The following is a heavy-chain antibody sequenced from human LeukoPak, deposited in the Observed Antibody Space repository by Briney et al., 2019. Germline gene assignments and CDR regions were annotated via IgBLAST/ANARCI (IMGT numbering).Heavy chain of an antibody. CDR3: ARGPLAAAGDY. Sequence: GGSLRLSCAASGFTFSSYSMNWVRQAPGKGLEWVSSISSSSSYIYYADSVKGLFTISRDNAKNSLYLQMNSLRAEDTAVYYCARGPLAAAGDYWGQGTLVTVSP. D-gene: IGHD6-13*01. J-gene: IGHJ4*02. CDR1: GFTFSSYS. V-gene: IGHV3-21*01. CDR2: ISSSSSYI.